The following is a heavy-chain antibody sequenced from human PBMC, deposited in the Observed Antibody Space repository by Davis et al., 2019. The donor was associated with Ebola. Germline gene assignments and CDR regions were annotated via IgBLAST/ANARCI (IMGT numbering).Heavy chain of an antibody. Sequence: MPSETLSLTCTVSGGSISSSSYYWGWIRQPPGKGLEWIGSIYYSGSTYYNPSLKSRVTISVDTSKNQFSLKLNSVTAADTAVYYCATASGSYYMGFDYWGQGTLVTVSS. CDR1: GGSISSSSYY. CDR2: IYYSGST. CDR3: ATASGSYYMGFDY. V-gene: IGHV4-39*01. D-gene: IGHD1-26*01. J-gene: IGHJ4*02.